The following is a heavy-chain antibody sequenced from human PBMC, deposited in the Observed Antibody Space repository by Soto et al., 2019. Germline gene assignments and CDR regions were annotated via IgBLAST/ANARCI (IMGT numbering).Heavy chain of an antibody. V-gene: IGHV6-1*01. CDR1: GDSVSSNSAA. J-gene: IGHJ6*02. D-gene: IGHD3-3*01. CDR3: ARNFGMDV. Sequence: SQTLSLTCVISGDSVSSNSAAWNWIRQSPSRGLEWLGRTYYRTKWYNDYAESVKSRITIDPDTSKNQFSLHLNSVTPEDTAVYYCARNFGMDVWGQGTTVTVSS. CDR2: TYYRTKWYN.